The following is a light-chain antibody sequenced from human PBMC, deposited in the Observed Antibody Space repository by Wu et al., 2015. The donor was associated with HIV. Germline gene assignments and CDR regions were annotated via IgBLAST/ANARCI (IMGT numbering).Light chain of an antibody. CDR3: QQRSNWPWT. V-gene: IGKV3-11*01. Sequence: EIVLTQSPATLSLSPGERATLSCRASQSVSTYLAWYQQKPGQAPRLLIYDVSKRATAIPARFSGSGSGTDFTLTISSLEAEDFAVYYCQQRSNWPWTFGQGTRVELK. CDR2: DVS. J-gene: IGKJ1*01. CDR1: QSVSTY.